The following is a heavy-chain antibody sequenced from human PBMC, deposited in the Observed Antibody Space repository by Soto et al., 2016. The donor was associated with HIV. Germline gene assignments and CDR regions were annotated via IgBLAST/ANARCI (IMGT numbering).Heavy chain of an antibody. CDR2: ISSSGSHI. CDR1: EFTFSSYS. Sequence: EVQLVESGGGLVKPGGSLRLSCAASEFTFSSYSMNWVRQAPGKGLEWVSSISSSGSHIYYADSVKGRFTISRDNAKNSLYLQMNSLRAEDTAVYYCARGPFDSSGYYLGYFDYGARDPGHRLL. D-gene: IGHD3-22*01. CDR3: ARGPFDSSGYYLGYFD. J-gene: IGHJ4*03. V-gene: IGHV3-21*01.